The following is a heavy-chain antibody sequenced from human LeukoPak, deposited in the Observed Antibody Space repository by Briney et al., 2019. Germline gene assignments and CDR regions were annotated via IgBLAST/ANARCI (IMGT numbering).Heavy chain of an antibody. CDR3: ARTIVLMVYAPPNRFDP. Sequence: SETLSLTCTVSGGSISSYYWSWIRQPPGKGLEWIGSIYHSGSTYYNPSLKSRVTISVDTSKNQFSLKLSSVTAADTAVYYCARTIVLMVYAPPNRFDPWGQGTLVTVSS. J-gene: IGHJ5*02. D-gene: IGHD2-8*01. CDR1: GGSISSYY. V-gene: IGHV4-4*09. CDR2: IYHSGST.